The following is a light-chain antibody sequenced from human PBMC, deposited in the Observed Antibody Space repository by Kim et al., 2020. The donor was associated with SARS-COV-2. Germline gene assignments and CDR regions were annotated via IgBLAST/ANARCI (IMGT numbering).Light chain of an antibody. CDR1: SSNIGSNT. CDR2: SNN. V-gene: IGLV1-44*01. J-gene: IGLJ7*01. CDR3: QSYDSSLSHAV. Sequence: ELTQPPSASGTPGQRVTISCSGSSSNIGSNTVNWYQQLPGTAPKLLIYSNNQRPSGVPDRFSGSKSGTSASLAITGLQAEDEADYSCQSYDSSLSHAVFGGGTQLT.